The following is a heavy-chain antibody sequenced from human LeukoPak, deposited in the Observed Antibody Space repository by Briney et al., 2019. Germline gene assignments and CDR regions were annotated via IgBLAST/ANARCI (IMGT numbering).Heavy chain of an antibody. CDR3: ARLGFVVPAVIFDY. CDR2: IYIGGSK. D-gene: IGHD2-2*02. V-gene: IGHV3-53*01. CDR1: GFTVSSNY. Sequence: GGSLRLSCAASGFTVSSNYMSWVRQAPGKGLEWVSVIYIGGSKYFADSVKGRFTISRDISKNTLYLQMNSLRAEDTAMYYCARLGFVVPAVIFDYGGEGTLVTVS. J-gene: IGHJ4*02.